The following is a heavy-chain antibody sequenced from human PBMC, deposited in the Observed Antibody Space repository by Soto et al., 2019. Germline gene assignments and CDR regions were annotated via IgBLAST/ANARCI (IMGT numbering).Heavy chain of an antibody. CDR2: ISSSGSTI. D-gene: IGHD6-13*01. V-gene: IGHV3-11*01. CDR3: ARVQQQLVARWFDP. Sequence: GGALRVCGAASGFTVSDYYMSWIRQAPGKGLEWVSYISSSGSTIYYADSVKGRFTISRDNAKNSLYLQMNSLRAEDTAVYYCARVQQQLVARWFDPWGQGTLVTVSS. J-gene: IGHJ5*02. CDR1: GFTVSDYY.